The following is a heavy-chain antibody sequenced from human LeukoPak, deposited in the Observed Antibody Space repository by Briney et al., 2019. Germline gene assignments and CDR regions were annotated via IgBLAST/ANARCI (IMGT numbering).Heavy chain of an antibody. J-gene: IGHJ4*02. CDR1: EFSFSYYA. CDR3: ARDLVGAIAHGFDY. D-gene: IGHD1-26*01. CDR2: IWYDGSDK. V-gene: IGHV3-33*08. Sequence: GRSLRLSCAASEFSFSYYAMHWVRQAPGKGLEWVAVIWYDGSDKYYADSVKGRFTISRDISKNTLYLQMNSLRAEDTAVYYCARDLVGAIAHGFDYWGQGTLVTVSS.